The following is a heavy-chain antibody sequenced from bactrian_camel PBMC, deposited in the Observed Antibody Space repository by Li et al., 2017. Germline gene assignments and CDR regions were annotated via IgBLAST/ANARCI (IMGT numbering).Heavy chain of an antibody. D-gene: IGHD5*01. CDR3: AARGGKYCQYDY. J-gene: IGHJ4*01. V-gene: IGHV3S40*01. CDR1: GFAFSSFD. CDR2: IRHDGSSA. Sequence: VQLVESGGGLVRAGGSLRLSCAAAGFAFSSFDMVWVRQAPGKGLEWVAGIRHDGSSAYYADSVKGRFAISRDNAKNTMYLQMVGLKTEDMAVYECAARGGKYCQYDYWGQGTQVTVS.